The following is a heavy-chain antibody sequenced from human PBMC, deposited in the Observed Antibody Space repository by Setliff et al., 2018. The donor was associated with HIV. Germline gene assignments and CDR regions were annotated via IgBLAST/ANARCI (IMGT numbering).Heavy chain of an antibody. J-gene: IGHJ4*02. CDR3: ATARDSGWSPDY. D-gene: IGHD6-19*01. CDR2: ISAYNGNT. Sequence: ASVKVSCKASGYTFTSYGISWVRQAPGQGLEWMGWISAYNGNTNYAQKLQGRVTMTTDTSTSTAYMELRSLRSDDTAVYYCATARDSGWSPDYWGQETLVTVSS. CDR1: GYTFTSYG. V-gene: IGHV1-18*01.